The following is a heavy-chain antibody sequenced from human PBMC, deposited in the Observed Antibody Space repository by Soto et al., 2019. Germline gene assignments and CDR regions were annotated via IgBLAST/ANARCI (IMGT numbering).Heavy chain of an antibody. CDR3: ARSAQWDGFDP. V-gene: IGHV4-31*03. CDR1: AGSISTINYY. CDR2: ISYSGST. J-gene: IGHJ3*01. D-gene: IGHD2-8*01. Sequence: QVQLQESGRGLVRPSQTLSLTCTVSAGSISTINYYWSWIRQHPEKGLEWIGYISYSGSTFYHSSLKSRVTISLDTSKKQFSLTLTSVTAADTAVYYCARSAQWDGFDPWGQGTMVTVSS.